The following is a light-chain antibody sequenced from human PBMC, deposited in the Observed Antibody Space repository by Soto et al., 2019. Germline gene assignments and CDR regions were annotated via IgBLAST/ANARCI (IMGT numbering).Light chain of an antibody. Sequence: IVLTQSQGTLSLSPWEGATLFLGASQRVTSNYLAWYQQKPGQAPRLLIFGASTRATGIPDRFSGSGSGTDFTLTISRLEPEDFAVYYCQQYNNWPRNTFGQGTKVDI. CDR3: QQYNNWPRNT. CDR2: GAS. V-gene: IGKV3-20*01. J-gene: IGKJ2*01. CDR1: QRVTSNY.